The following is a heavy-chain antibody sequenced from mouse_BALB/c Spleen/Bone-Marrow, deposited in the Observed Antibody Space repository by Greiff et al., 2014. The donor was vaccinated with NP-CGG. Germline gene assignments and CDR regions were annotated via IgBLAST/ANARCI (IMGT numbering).Heavy chain of an antibody. J-gene: IGHJ1*01. V-gene: IGHV2-9*02. Sequence: VMLVESGPGLVAPSQSLSITCTVSGFSLTSYGVHWVRQPPGKGLEWLGVIWAGGSTNYNSALMSRLSISKDNSKSQVFLKMNSLQTDDTAMYYCARDPIYYDYDWYSDVWGAGTTVTVSS. CDR1: GFSLTSYG. CDR2: IWAGGST. D-gene: IGHD2-4*01. CDR3: ARDPIYYDYDWYSDV.